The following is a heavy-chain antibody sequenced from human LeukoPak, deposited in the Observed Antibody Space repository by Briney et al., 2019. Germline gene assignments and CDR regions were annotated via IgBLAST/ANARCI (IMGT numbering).Heavy chain of an antibody. V-gene: IGHV3-43*02. CDR2: ISGDGGST. CDR3: AKDISLWSGPDY. J-gene: IGHJ4*02. D-gene: IGHD3-3*01. CDR1: GFTFDDYA. Sequence: PGGSLRLSCAASGFTFDDYAMHWLRQAPGQGLQWVSLISGDGGSTYYADSVKGRFTISRDNSKTSLYLQMNSLRTEDTALYYCAKDISLWSGPDYWGQGTLVTVSS.